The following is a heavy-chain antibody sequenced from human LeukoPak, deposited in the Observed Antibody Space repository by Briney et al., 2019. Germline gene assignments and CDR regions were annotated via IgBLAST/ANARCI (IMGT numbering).Heavy chain of an antibody. V-gene: IGHV4-39*01. CDR1: GGSISNYY. Sequence: SETLSLTCTVSGGSISNYYWGWIRQPPGEGLEWIGSIYYSGSTYYNPSLKSRVTISVDTSKNQFSLKLSSVTAADTAVYYCAGAKNLYGDYSYWFDPWGQGTLVTVSS. J-gene: IGHJ5*02. D-gene: IGHD4-17*01. CDR2: IYYSGST. CDR3: AGAKNLYGDYSYWFDP.